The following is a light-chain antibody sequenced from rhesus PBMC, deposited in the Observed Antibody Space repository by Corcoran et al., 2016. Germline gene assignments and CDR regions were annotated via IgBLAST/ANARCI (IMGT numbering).Light chain of an antibody. V-gene: IGKV1-25*01. Sequence: DIQMTQSPSSLSASVGDTVTITCRASQGISSYLAWYQQKPGKAPKLLISKASTLQSGVPSRFSGSVSGTEFTLAIISLQPEDFATYFCQQHNSYPLTFGGGTKVEIK. CDR1: QGISSY. CDR3: QQHNSYPLT. J-gene: IGKJ4*01. CDR2: KAS.